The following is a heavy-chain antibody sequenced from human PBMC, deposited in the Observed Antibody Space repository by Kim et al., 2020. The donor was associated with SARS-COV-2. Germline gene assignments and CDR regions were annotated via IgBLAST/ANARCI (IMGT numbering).Heavy chain of an antibody. CDR3: ARRQFTSGWYYFDY. D-gene: IGHD6-19*01. Sequence: GDSVRGRFTISRDNAKNALYLQMNSLRAEDTAVYYCARRQFTSGWYYFDYWGQGTLVTVSS. V-gene: IGHV3-74*01. J-gene: IGHJ4*02.